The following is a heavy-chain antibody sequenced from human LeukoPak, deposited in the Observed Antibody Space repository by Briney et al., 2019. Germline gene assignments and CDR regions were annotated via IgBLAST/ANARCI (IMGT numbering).Heavy chain of an antibody. D-gene: IGHD4-17*01. CDR1: GGTFSSYA. CDR3: AREQRYGDLYYFDY. J-gene: IGHJ4*02. V-gene: IGHV1-69*05. Sequence: LVKVSCKASGGTFSSYAISWVRQAPGQGLEWMGGIIPIFGTANYAQKFQGRVTITTDESTSTAYMELSSLRSEDTAVYYCAREQRYGDLYYFDYWGQGTLVTVSS. CDR2: IIPIFGTA.